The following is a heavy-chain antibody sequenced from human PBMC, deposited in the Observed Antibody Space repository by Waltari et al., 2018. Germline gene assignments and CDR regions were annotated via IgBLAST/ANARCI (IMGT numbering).Heavy chain of an antibody. CDR3: AKGLEMATSAGDAFDI. Sequence: QVQLVESGGGVVQPGRSLRLSCAASGFTFSSYGMHWVRQAPGKGLEWVAVIWYDGSNKYYADSGKGRFTISRDNSKNTQYLQMDSLRAEDTAMYYCAKGLEMATSAGDAFDIWGQGTMVTVSS. D-gene: IGHD5-12*01. CDR1: GFTFSSYG. J-gene: IGHJ3*02. CDR2: IWYDGSNK. V-gene: IGHV3-30*18.